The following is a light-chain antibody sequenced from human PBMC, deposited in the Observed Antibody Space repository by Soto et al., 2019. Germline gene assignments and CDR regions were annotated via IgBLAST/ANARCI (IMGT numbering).Light chain of an antibody. CDR1: QSIHANY. CDR2: GAF. J-gene: IGKJ1*01. V-gene: IGKV3-20*01. CDR3: LQYGTPWWT. Sequence: EIVLTQSPGTLSLSPGERVTLSCGASQSIHANYLAWYQQKPGQAPRLLIYGAFNRATGIPDRFSGSGSGTDFTLTVSRLEPEDFAVYFCLQYGTPWWTFGQGARVEIK.